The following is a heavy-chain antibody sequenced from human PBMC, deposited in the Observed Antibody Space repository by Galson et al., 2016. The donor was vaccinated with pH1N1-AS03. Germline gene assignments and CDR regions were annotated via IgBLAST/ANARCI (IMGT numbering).Heavy chain of an antibody. D-gene: IGHD3-22*01. CDR1: GFTFSSYG. V-gene: IGHV3-33*01. CDR3: ARGQGYNSGYFDTDY. Sequence: SLRLSCAASGFTFSSYGMHWVRQTPGKGLEWVAVIWYDGSNKYYADSVTGRFTISRDNSKNTLYLQMSSLRAEDTAVYYCARGQGYNSGYFDTDYWGRGTLVHVSS. J-gene: IGHJ4*02. CDR2: IWYDGSNK.